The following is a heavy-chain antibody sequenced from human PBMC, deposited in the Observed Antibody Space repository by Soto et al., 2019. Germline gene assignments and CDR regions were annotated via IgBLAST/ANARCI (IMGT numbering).Heavy chain of an antibody. CDR3: AKEYYYDPSGPYSDLYFDS. CDR2: ITTRGGRT. CDR1: GFSFSSYA. Sequence: EVQLLESGGGLTQPGGSLRLACAASGFSFSSYAMSWVRQAPSQGLEWVSSITTRGGRTYYADSVRGRFTISRDNFANALYLEMNSLRAEDTAIYYCAKEYYYDPSGPYSDLYFDSWGQGTLVTFSS. J-gene: IGHJ4*02. D-gene: IGHD3-22*01. V-gene: IGHV3-23*01.